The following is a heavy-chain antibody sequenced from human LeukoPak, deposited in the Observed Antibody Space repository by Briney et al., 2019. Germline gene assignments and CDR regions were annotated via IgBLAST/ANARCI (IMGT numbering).Heavy chain of an antibody. CDR1: GFTFSRYW. V-gene: IGHV3-7*01. CDR3: ARGERAYYDILSAYYSSYFDY. J-gene: IGHJ4*02. D-gene: IGHD3-9*01. CDR2: IKEDGSEK. Sequence: GGSLRLSCAASGFTFSRYWMSWVRQAPGKGLEWVANIKEDGSEKYYVDSVKGRFTVSRDNSKNSLYVEMNNLRAEDTAVYYCARGERAYYDILSAYYSSYFDYWGQGTLVTVSS.